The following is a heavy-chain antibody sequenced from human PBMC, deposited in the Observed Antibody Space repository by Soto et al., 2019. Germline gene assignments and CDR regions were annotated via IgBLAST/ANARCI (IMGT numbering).Heavy chain of an antibody. CDR1: GGSFSGYY. CDR2: INHSGST. Sequence: PSETLSLTCAVYGGSFSGYYWSWIRQPPGKGLEWIGEINHSGSTNYNPSLKSRVTISVDTSKNQFSLKLSSVTAADTAVYYCARSRDAFWSGYYYYYYYGMDVWGQGTTVTVSS. CDR3: ARSRDAFWSGYYYYYYYGMDV. J-gene: IGHJ6*02. V-gene: IGHV4-34*01. D-gene: IGHD3-3*01.